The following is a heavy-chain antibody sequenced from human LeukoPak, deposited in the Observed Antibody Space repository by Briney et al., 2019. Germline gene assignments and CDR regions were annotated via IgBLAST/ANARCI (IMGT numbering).Heavy chain of an antibody. CDR3: ANRASHAFDI. CDR2: ISGSGGSA. Sequence: PGGSLRLSCAASGFTFSSSTMSWVRQAPGKGLEWVSVISGSGGSAYYAHSVKGRFTISRDNSKNTLYLQMNSLRAEDTAVYYCANRASHAFDIWGQGTMVTVSS. J-gene: IGHJ3*02. CDR1: GFTFSSST. D-gene: IGHD3-10*01. V-gene: IGHV3-23*01.